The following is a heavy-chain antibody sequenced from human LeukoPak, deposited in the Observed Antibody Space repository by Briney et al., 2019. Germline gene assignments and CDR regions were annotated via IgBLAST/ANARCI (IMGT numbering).Heavy chain of an antibody. V-gene: IGHV3-23*01. Sequence: GGSLRLSCAASGFTFSIYAMSSVRQAPGKGLEWVSAISGSGGSTYYADSVKGRFTISRDNSKNTLYLQMNSLRAEDTAVYYCAKDLTAYCGGDCYSGGYFDYWGQGTLVTVSS. CDR3: AKDLTAYCGGDCYSGGYFDY. J-gene: IGHJ4*02. D-gene: IGHD2-21*02. CDR1: GFTFSIYA. CDR2: ISGSGGST.